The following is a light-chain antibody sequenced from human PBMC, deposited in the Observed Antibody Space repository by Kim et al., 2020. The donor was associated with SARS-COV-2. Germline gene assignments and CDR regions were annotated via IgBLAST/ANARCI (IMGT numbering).Light chain of an antibody. V-gene: IGLV3-1*01. Sequence: VSPGQTASITCSGDKLGNKYASWYQQRPGQSPVLVLYQDNKRPSGIPERFSGSNSGNTATLTITGTQAMDEADYYCQAWDASTVVFGGGTQLTVL. CDR3: QAWDASTVV. CDR1: KLGNKY. J-gene: IGLJ2*01. CDR2: QDN.